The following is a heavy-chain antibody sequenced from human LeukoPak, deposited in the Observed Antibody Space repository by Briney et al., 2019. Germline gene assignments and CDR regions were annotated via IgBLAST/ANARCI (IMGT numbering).Heavy chain of an antibody. Sequence: ASVKVSCKASGYSFTAYGMGWLRQAPGQGLEWMGWISGHTGTAIYAQNLQGRVTLTADTFTSTVYMEMRSLGSDDTAVYYCARGGSGDPQEQLGPPGYYHYMDVWGTGTTVTVSS. J-gene: IGHJ6*03. CDR3: ARGGSGDPQEQLGPPGYYHYMDV. CDR2: ISGHTGTA. CDR1: GYSFTAYG. V-gene: IGHV1-18*01. D-gene: IGHD3-10*01.